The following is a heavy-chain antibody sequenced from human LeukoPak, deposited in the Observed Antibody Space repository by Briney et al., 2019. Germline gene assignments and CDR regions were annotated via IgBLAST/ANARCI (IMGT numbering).Heavy chain of an antibody. V-gene: IGHV1-2*02. J-gene: IGHJ4*02. CDR1: GYTFTDYY. CDR2: INPNSGGT. Sequence: ASVKVSCKASGYTFTDYYMHWVRQAPGQGLEWMGWINPNSGGTNYAQKFQGRVTMTRDTSITTAYMELSRLRSDDTAVYYCARGSADVGGGGPLFDYWGQGTLVTVSS. D-gene: IGHD4-23*01. CDR3: ARGSADVGGGGPLFDY.